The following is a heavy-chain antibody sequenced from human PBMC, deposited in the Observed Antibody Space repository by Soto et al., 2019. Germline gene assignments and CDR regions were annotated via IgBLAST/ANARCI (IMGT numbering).Heavy chain of an antibody. Sequence: QVQLVESGGGVVQPGRSLRLSCAASGFTFSNYAIHWVRQAPGKGLEWVAVLSYDGNNIHYADSVKGRFTVSRDNSKNTLFLQMNRLRAEATALYYCARGPLGDAAMVTNYFASWGQGTLVIVSS. D-gene: IGHD5-18*01. CDR2: LSYDGNNI. CDR3: ARGPLGDAAMVTNYFAS. J-gene: IGHJ4*02. CDR1: GFTFSNYA. V-gene: IGHV3-30-3*01.